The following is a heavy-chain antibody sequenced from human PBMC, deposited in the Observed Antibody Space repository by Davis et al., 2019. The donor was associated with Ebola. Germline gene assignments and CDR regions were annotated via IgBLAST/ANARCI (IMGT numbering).Heavy chain of an antibody. J-gene: IGHJ4*02. CDR3: AREVVVPAAISDY. CDR1: GYSISSGYY. CDR2: IYHSGST. V-gene: IGHV4-38-2*02. Sequence: PSETLSLTCTVSGYSISSGYYWGWIRQPPGKGLEWIGSIYHSGSTYYNPSLKSRVTISVDTSKNQFSLKLSSVTAADTAVYYCAREVVVPAAISDYWGQGTLVTVSS. D-gene: IGHD2-2*01.